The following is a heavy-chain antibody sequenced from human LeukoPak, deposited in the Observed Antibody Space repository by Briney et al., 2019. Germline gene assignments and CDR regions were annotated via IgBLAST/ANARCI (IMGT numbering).Heavy chain of an antibody. CDR3: ARGDLRIAAAGAWFDP. Sequence: SVKVSCKASGGTFISYAISWVRQAPGQGLEWMGRIIPILGIANYAQKFQGRVTITADKSTSTAYMELSSLRSEDTAVYYCARGDLRIAAAGAWFDPWGQGTLVTVSS. CDR1: GGTFISYA. V-gene: IGHV1-69*04. D-gene: IGHD6-13*01. J-gene: IGHJ5*02. CDR2: IIPILGIA.